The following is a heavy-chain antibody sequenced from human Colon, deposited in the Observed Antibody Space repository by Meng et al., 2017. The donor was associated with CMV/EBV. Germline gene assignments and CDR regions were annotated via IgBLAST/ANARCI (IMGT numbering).Heavy chain of an antibody. CDR1: GFTFSSYS. J-gene: IGHJ6*02. Sequence: GGSLRLSCAASGFTFSSYSMNWVRQPPGKGLEWVSYISRSSSTIFYADSVKGRFTISRGNAKNSLYLQMNSLRAEDTAVYFCARLGGVPGALLLWGQGTTVTVSS. CDR2: ISRSSSTI. D-gene: IGHD4/OR15-4a*01. CDR3: ARLGGVPGALLL. V-gene: IGHV3-48*04.